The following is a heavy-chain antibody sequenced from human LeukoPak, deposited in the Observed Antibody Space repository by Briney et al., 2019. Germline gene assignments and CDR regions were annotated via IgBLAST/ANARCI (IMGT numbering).Heavy chain of an antibody. Sequence: GSLRLSCAASGFTFSDHFMDWVRQAPGKGLEWIGEINHSGSTNYNPSLKSRVTISVDTSKNQFSLKLSSVTAADTAVYYCARAGGYQGAFDIWGQGAMVTVSS. V-gene: IGHV4-34*01. J-gene: IGHJ3*02. CDR2: INHSGST. CDR1: GFTFSDHF. CDR3: ARAGGYQGAFDI. D-gene: IGHD3-22*01.